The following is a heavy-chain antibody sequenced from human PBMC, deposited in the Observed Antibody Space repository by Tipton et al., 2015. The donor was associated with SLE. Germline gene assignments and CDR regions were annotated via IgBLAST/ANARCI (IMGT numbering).Heavy chain of an antibody. D-gene: IGHD6-6*01. CDR2: IYYDGSA. Sequence: TLSLTCFVSGASVRSTSYHWGWIRQPPGKGLEWIGNIYYDGSAYYTPSLKSRVTMSLDTSNNQFSLRLSSVTAADTAIYYCATLVGGYYSSSRVVWYFDLWGRGTLVTVSS. CDR3: ATLVGGYYSSSRVVWYFDL. CDR1: GASVRSTSYH. V-gene: IGHV4-39*07. J-gene: IGHJ2*01.